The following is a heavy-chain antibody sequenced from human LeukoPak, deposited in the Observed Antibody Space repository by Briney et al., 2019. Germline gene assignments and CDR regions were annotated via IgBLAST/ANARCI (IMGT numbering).Heavy chain of an antibody. CDR1: GYTFTGYY. CDR3: ARDIGQRGGDILTGYYRSYYYYGMDV. CDR2: INPNSGGT. V-gene: IGHV1-2*04. D-gene: IGHD3-9*01. J-gene: IGHJ6*02. Sequence: GASVKVSCKASGYTFTGYYMHWVRQAPGQGLEWMGWINPNSGGTNYAQKFQGWVTMTRDTSISTAYMELSRLRSDDTAVYYCARDIGQRGGDILTGYYRSYYYYGMDVWGQGTTVTVSS.